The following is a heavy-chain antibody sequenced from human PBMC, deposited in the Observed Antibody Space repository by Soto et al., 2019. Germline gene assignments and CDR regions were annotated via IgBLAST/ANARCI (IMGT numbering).Heavy chain of an antibody. CDR1: GFTFSSYA. Sequence: QVQLVESGGGVVQPGRSLRLSCAASGFTFSSYAMHWVRQAPGKGLEWVAVISYDGSNQYYADSVKGRFTISRDNSKNALYLQMSSLRAEDTAVYYCAKGLGWFDGDYNYFDYWGQGTLVTVSS. V-gene: IGHV3-30-3*01. J-gene: IGHJ4*02. CDR3: AKGLGWFDGDYNYFDY. D-gene: IGHD4-17*01. CDR2: ISYDGSNQ.